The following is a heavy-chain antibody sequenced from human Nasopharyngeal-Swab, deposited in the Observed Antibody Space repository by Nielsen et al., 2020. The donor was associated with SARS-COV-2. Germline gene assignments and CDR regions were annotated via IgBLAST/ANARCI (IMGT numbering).Heavy chain of an antibody. J-gene: IGHJ6*04. Sequence: VRQAPGKGLEWIGTVFHNGAVQYSPSLQSRVTVSIDTSKNQFSLNLSSVTAADMAVYYCTRRAEGLELWRRYFYYMDVWGKGTTVTVSS. CDR2: VFHNGAV. D-gene: IGHD5-18*01. V-gene: IGHV4/OR15-8*02. CDR3: TRRAEGLELWRRYFYYMDV.